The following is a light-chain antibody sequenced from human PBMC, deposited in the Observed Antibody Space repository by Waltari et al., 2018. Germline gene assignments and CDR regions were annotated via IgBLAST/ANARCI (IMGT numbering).Light chain of an antibody. CDR1: SSDVGGYNY. V-gene: IGLV2-14*01. J-gene: IGLJ2*01. CDR3: SSYTSSSIVV. CDR2: DVR. Sequence: QSALTQPASVSGSPGQSITTSCTGPSSDVGGYNYVSWYQQHPGKAPKLMIYDVRKRPSGVSNRFSGSKSGNTASLTISGLQAEDEADYYCSSYTSSSIVVFGGGTKLTVL.